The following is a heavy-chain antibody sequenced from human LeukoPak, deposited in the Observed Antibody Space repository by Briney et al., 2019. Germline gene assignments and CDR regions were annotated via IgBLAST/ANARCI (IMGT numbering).Heavy chain of an antibody. Sequence: SETLSLTCTVSGGSVSSTTYFWSWIRQPPGKGLEWIASINYSGSTYYNPSLKSRVTISVDTSENQFSLQLNSVTPEDTAVYYCARGTLPGGASRPGVRCCDAFDIWGQGTMVTVSS. CDR3: ARGTLPGGASRPGVRCCDAFDI. CDR1: GGSVSSTTYF. V-gene: IGHV4-39*01. CDR2: INYSGST. J-gene: IGHJ3*02. D-gene: IGHD1-26*01.